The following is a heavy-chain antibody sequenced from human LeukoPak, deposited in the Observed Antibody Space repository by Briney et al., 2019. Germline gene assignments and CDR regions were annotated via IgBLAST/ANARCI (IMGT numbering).Heavy chain of an antibody. CDR2: MNPNSGNT. D-gene: IGHD7-27*01. CDR1: GYTFTSYD. Sequence: ASVKVSCKASGYTFTSYDINWVRQATGQGLEWMGWMNPNSGNTGYAQKFQGRVTMTRNTSISTAYMELGSLRSEDTAVYYCARSLGGYYYYYMDVWGKGTTVTVSS. V-gene: IGHV1-8*01. J-gene: IGHJ6*03. CDR3: ARSLGGYYYYYMDV.